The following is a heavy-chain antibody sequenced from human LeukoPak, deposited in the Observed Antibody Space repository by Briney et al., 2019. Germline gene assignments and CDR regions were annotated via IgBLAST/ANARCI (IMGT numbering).Heavy chain of an antibody. Sequence: GESLKISCKSSGYSYSIYWIAWVRQMPGKGLEWMGIIYPGDSDTRYSPSFQGQVTIAADKFISTAYLQWNSLKASDTAMYYRARPAGDGYNYFDYWGQGTLVTVSS. CDR2: IYPGDSDT. J-gene: IGHJ4*02. CDR3: ARPAGDGYNYFDY. V-gene: IGHV5-51*01. D-gene: IGHD5-24*01. CDR1: GYSYSIYW.